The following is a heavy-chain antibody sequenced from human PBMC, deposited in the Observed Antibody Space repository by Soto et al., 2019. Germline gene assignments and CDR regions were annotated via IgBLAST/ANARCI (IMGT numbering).Heavy chain of an antibody. CDR1: GYTLTELS. J-gene: IGHJ4*02. D-gene: IGHD3-22*01. V-gene: IGHV1-24*01. Sequence: ASVKVSCKVSGYTLTELSMHWVRQAPGKGLEWMGGFDPEDGETIYAQKFQGRVTMTEDTSTDTAYMELSSLRSEDTAVYYCATEVSYYYDSSGYYYVQYFDYWGQGTLVTVSS. CDR3: ATEVSYYYDSSGYYYVQYFDY. CDR2: FDPEDGET.